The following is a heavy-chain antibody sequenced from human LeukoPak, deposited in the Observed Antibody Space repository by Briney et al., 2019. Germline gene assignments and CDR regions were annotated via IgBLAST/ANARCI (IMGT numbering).Heavy chain of an antibody. V-gene: IGHV3-33*01. D-gene: IGHD6-13*01. CDR3: ARDSSSWYYFDY. J-gene: IGHJ4*02. CDR2: IWYDGSNK. CDR1: GFTFSSYG. Sequence: GGSLRLSCAASGFTFSSYGMHWVRQAPGKGLEWVAVIWYDGSNKYYADSVKGRFTISRDNSKNTLYLQMNSLRAEDTAVYYCARDSSSWYYFDYWGQGTLVPVSS.